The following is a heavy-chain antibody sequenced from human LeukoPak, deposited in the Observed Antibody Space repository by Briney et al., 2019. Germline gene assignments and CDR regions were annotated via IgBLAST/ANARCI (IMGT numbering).Heavy chain of an antibody. D-gene: IGHD3-9*01. CDR3: ARHGRRYFDWLSPLDY. Sequence: SETLSLTCSLSGGFISINTHYWGWIRQTPGKGPEWIGSVFYSGTTYFNPSLNGRLTISVDTSKNQFSLKLRSVTAADTAVYYCARHGRRYFDWLSPLDYWGQGTLVTVSS. CDR1: GGFISINTHY. V-gene: IGHV4-39*01. CDR2: VFYSGTT. J-gene: IGHJ4*02.